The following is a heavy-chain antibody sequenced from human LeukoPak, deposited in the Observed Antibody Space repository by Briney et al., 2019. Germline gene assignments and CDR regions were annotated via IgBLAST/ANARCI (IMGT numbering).Heavy chain of an antibody. CDR2: ISFDGRNR. CDR1: GFTFSSYA. CDR3: VRPRGIAAAGIFGAFDY. V-gene: IGHV3-30*04. Sequence: PGGSLRLSCAASGFTFSSYAMHWVRQAPGKGLEWVALISFDGRNRYYADSVKGRFTISRDNSKNTLYVQVNSLRAEDTAVYYCVRPRGIAAAGIFGAFDYWGQGILVTVSS. D-gene: IGHD6-13*01. J-gene: IGHJ4*02.